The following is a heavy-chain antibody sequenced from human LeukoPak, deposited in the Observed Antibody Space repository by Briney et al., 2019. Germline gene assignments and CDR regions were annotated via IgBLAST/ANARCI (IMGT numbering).Heavy chain of an antibody. CDR3: ARDSGYNSANDY. CDR1: GFTFRNYW. D-gene: IGHD5-12*01. J-gene: IGHJ4*02. V-gene: IGHV3-74*01. CDR2: INSDGSST. Sequence: RGGSLRLSCAASGFTFRNYWMHWVRQAPGKGLVWVSRINSDGSSTWYADSVKGRFTISRDNATNTLYLQMNSLRAEDTAVYYCARDSGYNSANDYWGQGTLVTVSS.